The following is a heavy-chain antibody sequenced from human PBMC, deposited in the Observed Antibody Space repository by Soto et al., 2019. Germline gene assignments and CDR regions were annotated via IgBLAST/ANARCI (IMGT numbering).Heavy chain of an antibody. CDR1: GFTFSSYW. CDR3: ARAPHYDISTGYHSGDAFDI. D-gene: IGHD3-9*01. Sequence: EVQLVESGGGLVQPGGSLRLSCAASGFTFSSYWMSWVRQAPGKGLEWVANIKQDGSEKYYVDSVKGRFTISRDNAKNSLYLQMNSLRAEDTAVYYCARAPHYDISTGYHSGDAFDIWGQGTMVTVSS. CDR2: IKQDGSEK. J-gene: IGHJ3*02. V-gene: IGHV3-7*01.